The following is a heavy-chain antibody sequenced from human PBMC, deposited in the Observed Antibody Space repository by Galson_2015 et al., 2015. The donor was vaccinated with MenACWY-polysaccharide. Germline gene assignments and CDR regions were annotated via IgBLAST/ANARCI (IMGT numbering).Heavy chain of an antibody. CDR1: GFSFSTYW. CDR3: ATYATGWQLPRGYFDC. J-gene: IGHJ4*02. V-gene: IGHV3-7*01. CDR2: INQDGSGK. Sequence: SLRLSCAASGFSFSTYWMSWVRQAPGQGLEWVANINQDGSGKYYVDYVKGRFTISRDNGKNSLDLQMSSLRAEDTAVYYCATYATGWQLPRGYFDCWGQGTLVTVSS. D-gene: IGHD2-15*01.